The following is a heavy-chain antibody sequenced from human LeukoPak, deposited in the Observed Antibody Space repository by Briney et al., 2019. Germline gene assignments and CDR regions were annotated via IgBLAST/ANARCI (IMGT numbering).Heavy chain of an antibody. CDR3: AKDLGYRYGFER. CDR2: ITNDGSNK. D-gene: IGHD5-18*01. J-gene: IGHJ4*02. Sequence: PGGSLRPSCAASGFTFSSCAMDWVRQAPGKGLEWVAFITNDGSNKYYADSVKGRFTISRDNAKNTQDQQKNNLRAEDTAVYYCAKDLGYRYGFERWGQGALVTVSS. CDR1: GFTFSSCA. V-gene: IGHV3-30*18.